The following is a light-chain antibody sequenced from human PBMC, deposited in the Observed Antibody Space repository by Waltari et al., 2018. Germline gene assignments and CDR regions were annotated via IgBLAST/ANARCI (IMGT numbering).Light chain of an antibody. Sequence: VLTQPHSVSGSPGQTVTISCTRHSGGIASQYVHWYQQRPGKAPTKVISEDDQRPSGFPDVFSGSIDSFSNSASLVITGVQSEDEADYFCQSADEDYNRFFGGGTRLTVL. CDR1: SGGIASQY. J-gene: IGLJ7*01. CDR3: QSADEDYNRF. V-gene: IGLV6-57*03. CDR2: EDD.